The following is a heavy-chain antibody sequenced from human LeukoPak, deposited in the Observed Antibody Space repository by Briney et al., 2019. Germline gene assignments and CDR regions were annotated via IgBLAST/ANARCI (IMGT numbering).Heavy chain of an antibody. V-gene: IGHV4-34*01. CDR3: ARASYGRNDTPCDY. CDR1: GGSFSGYY. Sequence: SETLSLTCAVYGGSFSGYYWSWIRQPPGKGLEWIGEINHSGSTNYNPSLKSRVTISVDTSKNQFSLKLSSVTAADTAVYYCARASYGRNDTPCDYWGQGTLVTVSS. CDR2: INHSGST. J-gene: IGHJ4*02. D-gene: IGHD1-1*01.